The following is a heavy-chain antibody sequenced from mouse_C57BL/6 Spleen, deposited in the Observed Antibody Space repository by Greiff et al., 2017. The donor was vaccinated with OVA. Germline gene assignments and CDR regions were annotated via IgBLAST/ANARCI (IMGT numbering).Heavy chain of an antibody. D-gene: IGHD1-1*01. CDR2: IDPSDSYT. J-gene: IGHJ2*01. Sequence: QVQLQQPGAELVKPGASVKLSCKASGYTFTSYWMQWVKQRPGQGLEWIGEIDPSDSYTNYNQKFKGKATLTVDTSSSTAYMQLSSLTSEDSAVYYCARGGITTVVPYFDYWGQGTTLTVSS. CDR3: ARGGITTVVPYFDY. CDR1: GYTFTSYW. V-gene: IGHV1-50*01.